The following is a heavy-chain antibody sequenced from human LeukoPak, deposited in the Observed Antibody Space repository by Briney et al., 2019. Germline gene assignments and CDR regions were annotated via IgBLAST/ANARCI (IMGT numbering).Heavy chain of an antibody. CDR2: INSNSGDT. V-gene: IGHV1-2*02. CDR1: GYTFDVYY. Sequence: ASVKVSCMASGYTFDVYYIHWVRQAPGQGLEWMGCINSNSGDTNHAQKFQGRVTMTRDTSITTAYMELSSLRFDDTAVYYCARDRTSTWYGGIDYWGQGTLVTVSS. J-gene: IGHJ4*02. D-gene: IGHD6-13*01. CDR3: ARDRTSTWYGGIDY.